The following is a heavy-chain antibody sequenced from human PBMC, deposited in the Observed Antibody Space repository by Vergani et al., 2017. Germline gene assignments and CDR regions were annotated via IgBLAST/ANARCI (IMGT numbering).Heavy chain of an antibody. CDR3: ARHSTYTDS. CDR2: IHPADSDT. J-gene: IGHJ4*02. Sequence: EVELVPSGPEMRTPEESLKISRKGYEYSFGNYWIVWVRQMPGKGLEWMGIIHPADSDTSYSQSFQGQVTFSADKSISTAFLQWDSLKAADTALYYCARHSTYTDSWGQGTLVTVSS. CDR1: EYSFGNYW. V-gene: IGHV5-51*01.